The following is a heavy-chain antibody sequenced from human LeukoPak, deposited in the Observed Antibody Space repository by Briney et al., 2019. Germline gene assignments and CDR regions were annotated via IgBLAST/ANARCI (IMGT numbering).Heavy chain of an antibody. CDR3: ARRGTYYDSSGYSLDY. V-gene: IGHV3-21*01. CDR2: ISSSSSYI. CDR1: GFTFSSYS. J-gene: IGHJ4*02. D-gene: IGHD3-22*01. Sequence: GGSLRLSCAASGFTFSSYSMNWVRRAPGKGLEWVSSISSSSSYIYYADSVKGRFTISRDNAKNSLYLQMNSLRAEDTAVYYCARRGTYYDSSGYSLDYWGQGTLVTVSS.